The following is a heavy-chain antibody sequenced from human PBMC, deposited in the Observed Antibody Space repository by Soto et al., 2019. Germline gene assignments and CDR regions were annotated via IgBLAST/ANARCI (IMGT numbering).Heavy chain of an antibody. CDR3: VNLYSSSWYSDS. CDR2: VYYSGST. Sequence: SLTCTVSGGSVSSGSYYWTWIRQPPGRELEYIGYVYYSGSTIYNPSLNSRVTISVDTSKNQFSLKLSSVTAADTAIYYCVNLYSSSWYSDSWGQGTLVTVSS. CDR1: GGSVSSGSYY. V-gene: IGHV4-61*01. D-gene: IGHD6-13*01. J-gene: IGHJ5*01.